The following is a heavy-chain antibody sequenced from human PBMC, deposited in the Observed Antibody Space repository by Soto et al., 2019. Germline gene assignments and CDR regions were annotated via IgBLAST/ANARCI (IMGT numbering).Heavy chain of an antibody. D-gene: IGHD1-7*01. Sequence: PGGSLILSCAASGFTFSSYSMNWVRQAPGKGLEWVSSISSSSSYIYYADSVKGRFTISRDNAKNSLYLQMNSLRAEDTAVYYCARVSSGDDLYPPKLELTLDVWGQGTTVTVSS. CDR1: GFTFSSYS. CDR2: ISSSSSYI. V-gene: IGHV3-21*01. CDR3: ARVSSGDDLYPPKLELTLDV. J-gene: IGHJ6*02.